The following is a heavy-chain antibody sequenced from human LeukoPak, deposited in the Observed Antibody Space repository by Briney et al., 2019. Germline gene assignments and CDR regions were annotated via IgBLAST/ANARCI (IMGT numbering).Heavy chain of an antibody. CDR2: INHSGST. V-gene: IGHV4-34*01. Sequence: SETLSLTCTIYGGSFSLYYWSCIRQLPGKGLEWIGEINHSGSTTYNPSLKSRVTISLDTSKNQFSLILTSVTAPDTAVYYCARLVYYGSGSYYKTYGMDVWGQGTRVTVSS. J-gene: IGHJ6*02. CDR1: GGSFSLYY. D-gene: IGHD3-10*01. CDR3: ARLVYYGSGSYYKTYGMDV.